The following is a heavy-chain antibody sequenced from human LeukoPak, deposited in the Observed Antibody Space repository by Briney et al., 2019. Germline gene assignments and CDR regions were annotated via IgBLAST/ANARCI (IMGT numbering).Heavy chain of an antibody. CDR1: GGSISSSSYY. J-gene: IGHJ4*02. Sequence: SETLSLTCTVSGGSISSSSYYWSWIRQPPGKGLEWIGEINHSGSTNYNPSLKSRVTISVDTSKNQFSLKLSSVTAADTAVYYCASRVAVTMVRGVPSFFDYWGQGTLVTVSS. CDR3: ASRVAVTMVRGVPSFFDY. V-gene: IGHV4-39*07. D-gene: IGHD3-10*01. CDR2: INHSGST.